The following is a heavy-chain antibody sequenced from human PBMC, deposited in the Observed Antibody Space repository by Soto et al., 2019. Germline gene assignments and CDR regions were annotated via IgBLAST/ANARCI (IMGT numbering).Heavy chain of an antibody. CDR2: INPYNGDT. CDR1: GYTFTNYG. Sequence: QLVQSGAEVKKPGASVKVSCKASGYTFTNYGFSWVRQSPGHGLEWMGRINPYNGDTNYAQKFQGKVTMTADTSTSTVYIELRSLRSDDTAVYYCARDRLGFPDWLDAWGQGSLVTVSS. V-gene: IGHV1-18*01. D-gene: IGHD3-9*01. J-gene: IGHJ5*02. CDR3: ARDRLGFPDWLDA.